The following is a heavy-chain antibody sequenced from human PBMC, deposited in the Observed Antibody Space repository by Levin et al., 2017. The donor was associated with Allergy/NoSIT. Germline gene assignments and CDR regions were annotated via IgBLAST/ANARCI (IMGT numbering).Heavy chain of an antibody. J-gene: IGHJ6*02. CDR1: GFSFDDYT. V-gene: IGHV3-43*01. CDR3: AKDIDVVVTRGMDV. CDR2: ISWNGRST. D-gene: IGHD2-21*01. Sequence: GESLKISCKVSGFSFDDYTIHWVRQAPGKGLEWVSFISWNGRSTYYADSVKGRFTISRDNTKNSLYLQMNRLRTEDTALYYCAKDIDVVVTRGMDVWGQGTTVTVSS.